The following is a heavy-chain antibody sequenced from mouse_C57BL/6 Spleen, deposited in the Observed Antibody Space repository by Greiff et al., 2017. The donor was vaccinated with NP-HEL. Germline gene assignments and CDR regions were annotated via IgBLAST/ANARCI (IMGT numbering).Heavy chain of an antibody. CDR1: GYSFTDYN. CDR3: AGDGSSYGEGFFDY. Sequence: EVQLQQSGPELVKPGASVKISCKASGYSFTDYNMNWVKQSNGKSLEWIGVINPNYGTTSYNQKFKGKATLTVDQSSSTAYMQLNSLTSEESAVYYSAGDGSSYGEGFFDYWGQGTTLKVAS. D-gene: IGHD1-1*01. CDR2: INPNYGTT. V-gene: IGHV1-39*01. J-gene: IGHJ2*01.